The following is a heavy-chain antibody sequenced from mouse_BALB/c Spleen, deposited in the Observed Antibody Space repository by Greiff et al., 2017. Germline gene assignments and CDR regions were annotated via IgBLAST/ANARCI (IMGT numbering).Heavy chain of an antibody. D-gene: IGHD2-4*01. CDR3: ATSTMITTRAWFAY. CDR1: GYTFTNYW. Sequence: QVHVKQSGAELVRPGTSVKISCKASGYTFTNYWLGWVKQRPGHGLEWIGDIYPGGGYTNYNEKFKGKATLTADTSSSTAYMQLSSLTSEDSAVYFCATSTMITTRAWFAYWGQGTLVTVSA. J-gene: IGHJ3*01. V-gene: IGHV1-63*02. CDR2: IYPGGGYT.